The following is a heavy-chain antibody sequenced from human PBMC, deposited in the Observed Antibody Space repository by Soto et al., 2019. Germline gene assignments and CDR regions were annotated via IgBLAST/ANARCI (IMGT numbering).Heavy chain of an antibody. CDR1: GYSISSGYY. J-gene: IGHJ4*02. D-gene: IGHD1-26*01. V-gene: IGHV4-38-2*01. CDR3: ATTSGSIPY. CDR2: IYHSGRT. Sequence: PSETLSLTCAVSGYSISSGYYWGWIRQPPGKGLEWIGSIYHSGRTYYNPSLKSRLTISLDTSKNQFSLKLTSVTAADTALYFCATTSGSIPYWGQGTLVTVSS.